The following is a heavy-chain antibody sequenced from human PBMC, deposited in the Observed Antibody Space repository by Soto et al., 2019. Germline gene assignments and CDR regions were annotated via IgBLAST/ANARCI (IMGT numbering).Heavy chain of an antibody. CDR3: ARTGSGSLDAFDI. V-gene: IGHV4-34*01. Sequence: QVQLQQWGAGLLKPSETLSLTCAVYGGSFSGYYWSWIRQPPGKGLEWIGEINHSGSTNYNPSLKSRVTISVDTSKNQFSLKLSSVTASDTAVYYCARTGSGSLDAFDIWGHGTMVTVSS. D-gene: IGHD1-26*01. CDR1: GGSFSGYY. J-gene: IGHJ3*02. CDR2: INHSGST.